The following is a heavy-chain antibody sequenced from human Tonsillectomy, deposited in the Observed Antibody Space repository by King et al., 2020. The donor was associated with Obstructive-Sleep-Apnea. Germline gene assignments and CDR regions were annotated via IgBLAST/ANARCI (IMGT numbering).Heavy chain of an antibody. Sequence: QLQESGPGLVKPSETLSLTCTVSGGSISSYYWSWIRQPPGKGLEWIGYIYYSGSTNYNPSLKSRVTISVDTSKNQFSLKLSSVTAADTAVYYCARERRGVATNVAGYYYYGMDVWGQGTTVTVSS. D-gene: IGHD5-24*01. CDR2: IYYSGST. CDR1: GGSISSYY. J-gene: IGHJ6*02. V-gene: IGHV4-59*01. CDR3: ARERRGVATNVAGYYYYGMDV.